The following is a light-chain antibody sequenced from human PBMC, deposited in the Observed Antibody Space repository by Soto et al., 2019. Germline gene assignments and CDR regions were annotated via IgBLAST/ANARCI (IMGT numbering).Light chain of an antibody. CDR3: QQRTDWPPWT. Sequence: EIVLTQSPGTLSLSPGERDTISCRASQSLSSSQLAWYQQKPGQAPRLLIHDASSRATGISARFSGSGSGTDFTLSISSLEPEDFAVYYCQQRTDWPPWTFGQGTKVDIK. J-gene: IGKJ1*01. V-gene: IGKV3D-20*02. CDR1: QSLSSSQ. CDR2: DAS.